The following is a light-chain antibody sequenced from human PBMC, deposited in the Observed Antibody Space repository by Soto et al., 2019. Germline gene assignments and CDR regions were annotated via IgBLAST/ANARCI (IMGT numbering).Light chain of an antibody. CDR1: SSDIGGYNY. J-gene: IGLJ1*01. CDR2: EVN. V-gene: IGLV2-8*01. CDR3: ASYAGSSRYV. Sequence: QSVLTQPPSASGSPGQSVTISCTGTSSDIGGYNYVSWYQHHPGKAPQLIIFEVNKRPSGVPDRFSGSKSGNTASLTVSGLQAEDEAVYYCASYAGSSRYVFGTGTKVTVL.